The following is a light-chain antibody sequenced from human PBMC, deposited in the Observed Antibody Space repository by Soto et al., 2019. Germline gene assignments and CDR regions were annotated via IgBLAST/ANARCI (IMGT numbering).Light chain of an antibody. Sequence: QSALTQPRSVSGSPGQSVTISCTGTSSDVGGYNYVSWYQQHPGKAPKFMIYDVSKRPSGVPDRFSGSKSGNTASLTISGLQAEDEANYYCCSYAGSYTVLFGGGTKLTV. CDR1: SSDVGGYNY. CDR3: CSYAGSYTVL. J-gene: IGLJ2*01. CDR2: DVS. V-gene: IGLV2-11*01.